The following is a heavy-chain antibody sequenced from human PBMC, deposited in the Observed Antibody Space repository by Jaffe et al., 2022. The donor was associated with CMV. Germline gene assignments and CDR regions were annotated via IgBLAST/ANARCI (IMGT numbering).Heavy chain of an antibody. V-gene: IGHV3-23*04. CDR3: AKTPYSNRAASFDV. Sequence: EVQLVESGGDLVQPGGSLRLSCVASGFSFSTYAMSWVRQAPGRGLEWVSDISGSGLTTYYTDSVKGRFTISRDNPKNTLYLQTNSLRAEDTAVYYCAKTPYSNRAASFDVWGRGTVVTVSS. D-gene: IGHD2-2*01. CDR1: GFSFSTYA. J-gene: IGHJ3*01. CDR2: ISGSGLTT.